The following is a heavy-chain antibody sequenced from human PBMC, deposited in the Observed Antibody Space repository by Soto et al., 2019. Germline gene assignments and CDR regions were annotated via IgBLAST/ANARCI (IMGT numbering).Heavy chain of an antibody. D-gene: IGHD2-15*01. CDR1: GFTFSSYG. CDR3: AKDLRRCSGGSGCYYYGMDV. Sequence: PGGSLRLSCAASGFTFSSYGMHWVRQAPGKGLEWVAVISYDGSNKYYADSVKGRFTISRDNSKNTLYLQMNSLRAEDTAVYYCAKDLRRCSGGSGCYYYGMDVWGQGTTVTVSS. CDR2: ISYDGSNK. J-gene: IGHJ6*02. V-gene: IGHV3-30*18.